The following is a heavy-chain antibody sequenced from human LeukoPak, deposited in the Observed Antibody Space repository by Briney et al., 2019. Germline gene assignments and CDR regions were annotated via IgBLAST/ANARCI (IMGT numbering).Heavy chain of an antibody. D-gene: IGHD6-6*01. V-gene: IGHV2-5*02. CDR3: AHRRIAARPGDWFDP. CDR2: IYLDDDT. J-gene: IGHJ5*02. CDR1: GFSLSTRGVG. Sequence: SGPTLVKPTQTLTLTCTFSGFSLSTRGVGVGWILQPPGKALEWLALIYLDDDTRYSPSRKSRLSKTKDPSKNQVVRTMTNMDPVDTATYYCAHRRIAARPGDWFDPWGQGTLVTVSS.